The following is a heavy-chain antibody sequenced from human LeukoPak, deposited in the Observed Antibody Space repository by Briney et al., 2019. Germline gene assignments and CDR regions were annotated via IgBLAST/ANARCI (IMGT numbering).Heavy chain of an antibody. D-gene: IGHD3-3*01. CDR3: ARVGDFWSGYLLAGFDY. Sequence: ASVKVSCKASGYTFTNYGISWVRQAPGQGLEWMGWISAYNGNTNYAQKLQGRVTMTTDTSTSTAYMELRSLRSDDTAVYYCARVGDFWSGYLLAGFDYWGQGTLVTVSS. CDR2: ISAYNGNT. V-gene: IGHV1-18*01. J-gene: IGHJ4*02. CDR1: GYTFTNYG.